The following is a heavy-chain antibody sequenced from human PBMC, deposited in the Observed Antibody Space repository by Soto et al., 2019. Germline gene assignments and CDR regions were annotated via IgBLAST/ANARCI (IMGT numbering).Heavy chain of an antibody. CDR2: IWYDGSNK. Sequence: QVQLVESGGGVVQPGRSLRLSCAASGFTFSSYGMHWVRQAPGKGLEWVAVIWYDGSNKYYADSVKGRFTISRDNSKNTLYLQMNSLRAEDTAVYYCASLAVADYYYYGMDVWGQGTTVTVSS. CDR1: GFTFSSYG. D-gene: IGHD6-19*01. V-gene: IGHV3-33*01. CDR3: ASLAVADYYYYGMDV. J-gene: IGHJ6*02.